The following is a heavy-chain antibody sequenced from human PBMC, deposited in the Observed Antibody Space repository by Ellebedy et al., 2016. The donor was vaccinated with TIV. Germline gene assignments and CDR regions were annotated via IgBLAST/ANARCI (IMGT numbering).Heavy chain of an antibody. J-gene: IGHJ4*02. CDR1: GFTFSRYW. CDR3: ARVYDSIDY. Sequence: PGGSLRLSCAASGFTFSRYWMRWVRQAPGKGLEWVANIKQDGSEKYYVDSVKGRFTISRDNAKNSLYLQMNSLRVEDTAVYYCARVYDSIDYWGQGTLVTVSS. V-gene: IGHV3-7*01. D-gene: IGHD3-22*01. CDR2: IKQDGSEK.